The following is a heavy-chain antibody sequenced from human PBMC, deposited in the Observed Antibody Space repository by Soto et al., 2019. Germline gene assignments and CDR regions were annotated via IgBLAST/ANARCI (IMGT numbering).Heavy chain of an antibody. D-gene: IGHD6-19*01. Sequence: QVQLVQSGAAVRKPGASEKVSGKASGGTYTKYAITWVRQAPRQGLEWMGGILPLPGTTNSAQKVRGRVTITAAESTTTAYLDLSSLRSGAPPVYCCASEVGGLGGSSGWPEYAFEVWGQGTMVIISS. CDR2: ILPLPGTT. V-gene: IGHV1-69*01. CDR1: GGTYTKYA. CDR3: ASEVGGLGGSSGWPEYAFEV. J-gene: IGHJ3*01.